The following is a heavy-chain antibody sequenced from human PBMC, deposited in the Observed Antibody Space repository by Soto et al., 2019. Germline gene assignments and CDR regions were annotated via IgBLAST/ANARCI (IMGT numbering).Heavy chain of an antibody. CDR3: ARVSDDSGSYYHPPTYYGMDV. Sequence: PGGSLRLSCAASGFTFSSYAMHWVRQAPGKGLEWVAVISYDGSNKYYADSVKGRFTISRDNSKNTLYLQMNSLRAEDTAVYYCARVSDDSGSYYHPPTYYGMDVWGQGTTVTVSS. CDR1: GFTFSSYA. V-gene: IGHV3-30-3*01. D-gene: IGHD1-26*01. J-gene: IGHJ6*02. CDR2: ISYDGSNK.